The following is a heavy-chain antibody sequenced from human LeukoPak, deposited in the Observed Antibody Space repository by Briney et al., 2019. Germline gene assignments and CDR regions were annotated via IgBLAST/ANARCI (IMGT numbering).Heavy chain of an antibody. D-gene: IGHD2-15*01. J-gene: IGHJ4*02. CDR1: GFTFSSYA. CDR3: AKGVLLIGIFDY. Sequence: PGGSLRLSCAASGFTFSSYAMSWVRQAPGKGLDWVSAISGSGGSTYYADSVKGRFTISRDNSKNTLYLQMNSLRAEDTAVYYCAKGVLLIGIFDYWGQGTLVTVSS. CDR2: ISGSGGST. V-gene: IGHV3-23*01.